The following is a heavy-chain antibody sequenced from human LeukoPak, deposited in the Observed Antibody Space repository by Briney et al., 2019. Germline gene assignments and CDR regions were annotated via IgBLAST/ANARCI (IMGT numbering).Heavy chain of an antibody. V-gene: IGHV1-18*01. CDR1: GYTFTSFG. CDR3: ARSPRVAYYDSSGYYRWEDY. J-gene: IGHJ4*02. CDR2: ISAYNGNT. D-gene: IGHD3-22*01. Sequence: ASVKVSCKASGYTFTSFGISWVRQAPGQGLEWMGWISAYNGNTNYAQNLQGRVTMTTDTSTSTAYMELRSLRSDDTAVYYCARSPRVAYYDSSGYYRWEDYWGLGTLVTVSS.